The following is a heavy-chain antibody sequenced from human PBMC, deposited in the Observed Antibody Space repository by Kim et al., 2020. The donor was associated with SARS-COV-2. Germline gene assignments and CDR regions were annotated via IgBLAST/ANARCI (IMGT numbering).Heavy chain of an antibody. D-gene: IGHD3-10*01. CDR3: ARHPRATMVRGGYFDY. Sequence: HKSRVTISVDTSKNQVSLKLSSVTAADTAVYYCARHPRATMVRGGYFDYWGQGTLVTVSS. J-gene: IGHJ4*02. V-gene: IGHV4-39*01.